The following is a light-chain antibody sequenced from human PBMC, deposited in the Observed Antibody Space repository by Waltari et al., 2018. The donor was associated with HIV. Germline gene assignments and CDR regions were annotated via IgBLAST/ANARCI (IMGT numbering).Light chain of an antibody. CDR2: GNT. J-gene: IGLJ3*02. Sequence: QSVLTPPPSVSGAPGQRVTISCTGSSPNIGAGDDVHWYQQLPETAPTLLIYGNTNRPSGVSDRFSGSKSGTSASLAITGLQAEDEADYYCQSYDSRQSGFWVFGGGTTLTVL. CDR1: SPNIGAGDD. V-gene: IGLV1-40*01. CDR3: QSYDSRQSGFWV.